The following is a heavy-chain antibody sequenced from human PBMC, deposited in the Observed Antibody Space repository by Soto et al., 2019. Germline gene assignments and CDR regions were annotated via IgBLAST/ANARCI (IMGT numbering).Heavy chain of an antibody. Sequence: MQMVESGGGSVQPGGSLRLSCAASGFPFSHYGMHWVRQTPGKGLVWVSRITPAGTITNYADSVEGRFTISRDNADSALFLQMNSLSAEDTAIYYCTSDTFGLRDTWGQGTLVTVSS. CDR1: GFPFSHYG. D-gene: IGHD3-16*01. CDR2: ITPAGTIT. V-gene: IGHV3-74*01. J-gene: IGHJ5*02. CDR3: TSDTFGLRDT.